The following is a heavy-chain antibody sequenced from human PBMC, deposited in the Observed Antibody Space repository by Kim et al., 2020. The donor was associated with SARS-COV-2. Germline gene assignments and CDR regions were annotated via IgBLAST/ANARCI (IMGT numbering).Heavy chain of an antibody. CDR1: GGSISSSY. D-gene: IGHD2-2*01. V-gene: IGHV4-59*13. CDR3: ATEGTRCSSSRCYYGMDV. Sequence: SETLSLTCSVSGGSISSSYWNWIRQPPGKGLEWIGYIYYSGTTNYNPSLKSRVTISVDRSKNQFSLKLSSVTAADTAFYYCATEGTRCSSSRCYYGMDVWGQGTTVTVSS. J-gene: IGHJ6*02. CDR2: IYYSGTT.